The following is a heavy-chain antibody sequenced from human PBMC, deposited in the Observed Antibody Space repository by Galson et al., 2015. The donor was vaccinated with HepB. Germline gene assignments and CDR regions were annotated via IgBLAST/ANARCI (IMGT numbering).Heavy chain of an antibody. CDR3: ARESLLWWLSDDAAFDI. V-gene: IGHV1-3*01. J-gene: IGHJ3*02. CDR2: INAGNGNT. D-gene: IGHD2-21*01. Sequence: SVKVSCKASGYTFTSYAMHWVRQAPGQRLEWMGWINAGNGNTKYSQKFQGKVTITRDTSASTAYMELSSLRSEDTAVYYCARESLLWWLSDDAAFDIWGQGTMVTVSS. CDR1: GYTFTSYA.